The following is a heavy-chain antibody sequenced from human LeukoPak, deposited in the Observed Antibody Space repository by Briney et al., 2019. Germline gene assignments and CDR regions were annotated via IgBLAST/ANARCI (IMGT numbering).Heavy chain of an antibody. V-gene: IGHV1-46*01. Sequence: ASVTDSCKASGYTFTSYYMHWVGQPPGQGLEWMGIINPSGGSTSYAQKFQGRATMTRDTSTSTVYMELSSLRSEDTAVYDCAREPDYDILTGYPYFDYWGQGTLVTVSS. CDR2: INPSGGST. CDR3: AREPDYDILTGYPYFDY. CDR1: GYTFTSYY. D-gene: IGHD3-9*01. J-gene: IGHJ4*02.